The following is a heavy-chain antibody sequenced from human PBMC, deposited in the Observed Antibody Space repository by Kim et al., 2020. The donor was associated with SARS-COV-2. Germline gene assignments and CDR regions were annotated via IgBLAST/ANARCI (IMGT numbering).Heavy chain of an antibody. CDR1: GFTVSSNY. J-gene: IGHJ6*02. CDR2: IYSGGST. Sequence: GGSLRLSCAASGFTVSSNYMSWVRQAPGKGLEWVSVIYSGGSTYYADSVKGRFTISRDNSKNTLYLQMNSLRAEDTAVYYCARNVEYSSSSFLYYYYYGMDVWGQGTTVTVSS. CDR3: ARNVEYSSSSFLYYYYYGMDV. D-gene: IGHD6-6*01. V-gene: IGHV3-53*01.